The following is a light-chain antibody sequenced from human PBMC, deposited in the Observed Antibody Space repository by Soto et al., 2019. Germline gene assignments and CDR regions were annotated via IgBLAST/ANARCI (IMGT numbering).Light chain of an antibody. CDR1: SSNIGAGHD. J-gene: IGLJ1*01. V-gene: IGLV1-40*01. CDR3: QSYDNSLSGSEV. Sequence: QSVLTQPPSVSGAPGQRVTISCTGSSSNIGAGHDVHWYQQIPGTAPKLLIYGTGNRPSWVPDRFSGSKSGTSASLAITGLQADDEDDYYCQSYDNSLSGSEVFGTGTKLTVL. CDR2: GTG.